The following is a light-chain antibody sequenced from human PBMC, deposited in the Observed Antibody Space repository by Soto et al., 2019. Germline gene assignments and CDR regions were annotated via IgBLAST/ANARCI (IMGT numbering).Light chain of an antibody. V-gene: IGLV7-43*01. Sequence: QAVVTQEPSLTVSPGGTVTLTCASSTGAVTSGYYPNWFQQEAGQAPRVLIYSTSNKHSWTPARFSGSLLGGKAALTLSGVQPEDEAEYYCLLCYGDAWVFGGGTKLTVL. CDR2: STS. CDR1: TGAVTSGYY. CDR3: LLCYGDAWV. J-gene: IGLJ3*02.